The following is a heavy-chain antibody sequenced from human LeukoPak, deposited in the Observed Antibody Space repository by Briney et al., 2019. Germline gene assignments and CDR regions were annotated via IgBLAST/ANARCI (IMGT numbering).Heavy chain of an antibody. CDR2: ISAYNGNT. CDR3: ARDEYSSSWFYPHDY. V-gene: IGHV1-18*01. J-gene: IGHJ4*02. D-gene: IGHD6-13*01. CDR1: GHTLTSYG. Sequence: ASVKVSCKASGHTLTSYGISWARQAPGQGLEWMGWISAYNGNTNYAQKLQGRVTMTTDTSTSTAYMELRSLRSDDTAVYYCARDEYSSSWFYPHDYWGQGTRVTVSS.